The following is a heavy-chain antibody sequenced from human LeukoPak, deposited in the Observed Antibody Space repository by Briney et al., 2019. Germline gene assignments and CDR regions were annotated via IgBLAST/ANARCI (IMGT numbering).Heavy chain of an antibody. CDR2: INTNTGNP. Sequence: ASVKVSCKASGYTFSSYTMNWVRQAPGQGLEWMGWINTNTGNPTYAQDYTGRFVFSLDTSVSTAYLQISSLKAEDTAVYYCARVHCSGGSCYPVTFDYWGQGTLVTASS. CDR1: GYTFSSYT. J-gene: IGHJ4*02. CDR3: ARVHCSGGSCYPVTFDY. V-gene: IGHV7-4-1*02. D-gene: IGHD2-15*01.